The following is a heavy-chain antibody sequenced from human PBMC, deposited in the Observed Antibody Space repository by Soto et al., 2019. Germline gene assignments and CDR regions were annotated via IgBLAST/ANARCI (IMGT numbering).Heavy chain of an antibody. J-gene: IGHJ6*02. CDR3: ARDLGWNLPSYYYYSSGMPV. CDR2: ISYDGSNK. CDR1: GFTFSSYA. Sequence: TGGSRRLSCAGSGFTFSSYAMHWVRQAPGKGLEWVAVISYDGSNKYYADSVKGRFTISRDNSKNTLYLQMNSLRAEDTAVYYCARDLGWNLPSYYYYSSGMPVWGQGTTVTVSS. D-gene: IGHD1-1*01. V-gene: IGHV3-30-3*01.